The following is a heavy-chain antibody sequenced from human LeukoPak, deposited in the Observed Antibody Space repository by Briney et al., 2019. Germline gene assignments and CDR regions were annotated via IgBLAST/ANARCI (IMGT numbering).Heavy chain of an antibody. CDR1: GGTFSSYA. V-gene: IGHV1-69*04. Sequence: SVKVSCKASGGTFSSYAISWVRQAPGQGLEWMGRIIPILGIANYAQKFQGRATITADKSTSTAYMELSSLRSEDTAVYYCARASTVVTPWGYWGQGTLVTVSS. CDR2: IIPILGIA. J-gene: IGHJ4*02. D-gene: IGHD4-23*01. CDR3: ARASTVVTPWGY.